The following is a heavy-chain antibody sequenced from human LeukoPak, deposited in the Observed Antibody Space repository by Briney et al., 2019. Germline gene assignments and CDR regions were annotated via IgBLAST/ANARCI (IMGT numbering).Heavy chain of an antibody. J-gene: IGHJ4*02. D-gene: IGHD6-19*01. CDR1: GGSISSYY. CDR2: TYYSGST. Sequence: SETLSLTCTVSGGSISSYYWSWIQQPPGRGLEWIGYTYYSGSTNYNPSLKSRVTISVDTSKNQFSLKLSSVTAADTAVYYCARAGYSSGWYLDYWGQGTLVTVSS. CDR3: ARAGYSSGWYLDY. V-gene: IGHV4-59*01.